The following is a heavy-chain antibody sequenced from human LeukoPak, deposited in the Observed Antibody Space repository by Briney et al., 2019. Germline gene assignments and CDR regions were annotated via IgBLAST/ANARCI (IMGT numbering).Heavy chain of an antibody. Sequence: PSETLSLTCTVSGASITTYYWSWIRQPPGKGLEWIGYIYYSGSTNNNPSLKRRVTISVDTSNNQFSLRLNSVTAADTAIYYCARDPSGYGAFDYWGQGTLVTVSS. CDR2: IYYSGST. V-gene: IGHV4-59*01. CDR3: ARDPSGYGAFDY. CDR1: GASITTYY. J-gene: IGHJ4*02. D-gene: IGHD5-12*01.